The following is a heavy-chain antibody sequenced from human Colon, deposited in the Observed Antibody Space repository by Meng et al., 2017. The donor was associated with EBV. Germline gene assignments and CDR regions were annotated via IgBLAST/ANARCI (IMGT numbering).Heavy chain of an antibody. CDR3: ARDGGVTHIP. CDR1: GTSISTSNW. D-gene: IGHD2-8*02. J-gene: IGHJ5*02. V-gene: IGHV4-4*02. Sequence: QVPLQESCPGLVKPSGALYSTCPFSGTSISTSNWWSWIRQSPGEGLEWIGAIYHNGQTNYNPSLKSRVSMSVDESKNEFSLNLKSVTAADTAVYYCARDGGVTHIPWGQGVLVTVSS. CDR2: IYHNGQT.